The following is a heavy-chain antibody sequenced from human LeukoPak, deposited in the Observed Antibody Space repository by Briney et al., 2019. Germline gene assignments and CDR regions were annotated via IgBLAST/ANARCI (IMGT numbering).Heavy chain of an antibody. J-gene: IGHJ4*02. D-gene: IGHD6-13*01. CDR3: ANGGGSSGYYFDY. CDR2: ISYDGSNK. CDR1: GFTFSSYG. V-gene: IGHV3-30*18. Sequence: PGGSLRLSCAASGFTFSSYGMHWVRQAPGKGLEWVAVISYDGSNKYYADSVKGRFTISRDNSKNTLYLQMNSLRAEDTAVYYCANGGGSSGYYFDYWGQGTLVTVSS.